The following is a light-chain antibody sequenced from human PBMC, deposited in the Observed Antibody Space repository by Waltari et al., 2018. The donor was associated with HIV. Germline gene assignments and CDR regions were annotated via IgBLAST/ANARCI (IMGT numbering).Light chain of an antibody. CDR2: GAS. CDR1: QSVSSN. CDR3: QQYYSWPLT. Sequence: EIVMTQSPATLSVSPGERATLSCRASQSVSSNLAWYQQKPGQAPMVLIYGASTRATGIPARFSGSGSGTEFTLTISSLQSEDFAVYYCQQYYSWPLTFGQGTKVEIK. V-gene: IGKV3-15*01. J-gene: IGKJ1*01.